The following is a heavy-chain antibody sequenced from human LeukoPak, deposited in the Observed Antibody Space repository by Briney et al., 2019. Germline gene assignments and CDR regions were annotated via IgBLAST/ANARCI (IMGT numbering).Heavy chain of an antibody. J-gene: IGHJ4*02. CDR1: GFTFSSYS. CDR3: ASIMITFGGVN. V-gene: IGHV3-21*01. D-gene: IGHD3-16*01. Sequence: GGSLRLSCAASGFTFSSYSMNWVRQAPGKGLEWVSSISSSSSYIYYADSVKGRFTISRDNAKNSLYLQMNSLRAEDTAVYYCASIMITFGGVNWGQGTLVTVSS. CDR2: ISSSSSYI.